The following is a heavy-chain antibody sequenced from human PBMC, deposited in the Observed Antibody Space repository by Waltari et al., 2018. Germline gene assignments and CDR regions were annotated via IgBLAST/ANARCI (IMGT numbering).Heavy chain of an antibody. D-gene: IGHD3-3*01. CDR1: GGSISSYS. V-gene: IGHV4-59*01. CDR2: IYDSENT. Sequence: QVQLQESGPGLVKPSETLSLTYTVPGGSISSYSWTWIRPPPGKGLEWIGYIYDSENTNYNPSLKSRVTISVDTSKNQFSLKLSSVTAADTAVYYCARDRPEGDYDFWSGYSNYYGMDVWGQGTTVTVSS. CDR3: ARDRPEGDYDFWSGYSNYYGMDV. J-gene: IGHJ6*02.